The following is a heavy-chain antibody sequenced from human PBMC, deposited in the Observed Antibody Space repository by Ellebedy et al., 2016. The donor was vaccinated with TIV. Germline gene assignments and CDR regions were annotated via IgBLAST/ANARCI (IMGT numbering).Heavy chain of an antibody. Sequence: SETLSLTXTVSGDSITSGDYYWSWIRQPPGKGLEWIGYIYYTGTTYYNPSLKGRITISVDTSKNHFSLRLRSVTAADTALYFCARETDFWSDSSYFDSWGQGILVAVSS. CDR1: GDSITSGDYY. CDR3: ARETDFWSDSSYFDS. D-gene: IGHD3-3*01. J-gene: IGHJ4*02. V-gene: IGHV4-30-4*01. CDR2: IYYTGTT.